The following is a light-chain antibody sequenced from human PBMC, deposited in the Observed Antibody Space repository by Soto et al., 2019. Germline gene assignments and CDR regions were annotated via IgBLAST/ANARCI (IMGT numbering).Light chain of an antibody. CDR2: AAS. Sequence: EIVFTHSPGTLSLSPGERATLSCSASQSVSSYYLAWYQQKPGQAPRLLIYAASSRATGIPDRFSGGGSGTDFTLTISRLEPEDFAVYYCQQYGSSPRTFGQGTKVDIK. V-gene: IGKV3-20*01. CDR1: QSVSSYY. CDR3: QQYGSSPRT. J-gene: IGKJ1*01.